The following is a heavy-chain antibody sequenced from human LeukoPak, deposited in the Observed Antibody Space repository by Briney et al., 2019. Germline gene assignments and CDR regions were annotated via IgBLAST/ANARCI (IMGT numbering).Heavy chain of an antibody. CDR1: GYTFTGYY. J-gene: IGHJ5*02. CDR3: ARDLSYDYGDYGWFDP. CDR2: INPNSGGT. V-gene: IGHV1-2*02. Sequence: SVNVSCKASGYTFTGYYMHWVRQAPGQGLEWMGWINPNSGGTNYAQKFQGRVTMTRDTSISTAYMELSRLRSDDTAVYYCARDLSYDYGDYGWFDPWGQGTLVTVSS. D-gene: IGHD4-17*01.